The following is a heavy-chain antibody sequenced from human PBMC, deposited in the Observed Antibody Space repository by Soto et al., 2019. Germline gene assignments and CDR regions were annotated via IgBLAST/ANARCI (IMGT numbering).Heavy chain of an antibody. CDR1: GFTFSSYG. J-gene: IGHJ4*02. D-gene: IGHD5-12*01. Sequence: GGSLRLSCAASGFTFSSYGMHWVRQAPGKGLEWVAVIWYDGSNKYYADSVKGRFTISRDNSKNTLYLQMNSLRAEDTAVYYWARGGYSGYDYFDYWGQGTLVTVSS. CDR2: IWYDGSNK. V-gene: IGHV3-33*01. CDR3: ARGGYSGYDYFDY.